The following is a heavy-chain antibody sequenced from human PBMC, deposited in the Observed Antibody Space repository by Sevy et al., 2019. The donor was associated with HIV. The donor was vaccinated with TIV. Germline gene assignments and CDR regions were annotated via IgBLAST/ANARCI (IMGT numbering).Heavy chain of an antibody. D-gene: IGHD2-8*01. Sequence: GGSLRLSCAASGFTFSSYAMSWVRQAPGKGLEWVSAISGRGGSTYYADSVKGRFTISRANSKNTLYLQMNSLRAEDTAVYYCAKGGEYCTNGVCYGDDAFDIWGQGTMVTVSS. CDR1: GFTFSSYA. V-gene: IGHV3-23*01. CDR2: ISGRGGST. J-gene: IGHJ3*02. CDR3: AKGGEYCTNGVCYGDDAFDI.